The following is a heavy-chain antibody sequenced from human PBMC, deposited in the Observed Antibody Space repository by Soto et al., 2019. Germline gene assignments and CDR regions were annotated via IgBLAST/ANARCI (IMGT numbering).Heavy chain of an antibody. Sequence: GGSLRLSCAASGFTVSSNYMSWVRQAPGKGLEWVSVIYSGGSTYYADSVKGRFTISRDNSKNTLYLQMNSLRAEDTAVYYCARADTMVRGPGAFDIWGQGTMVTVSS. CDR1: GFTVSSNY. CDR2: IYSGGST. D-gene: IGHD3-10*01. V-gene: IGHV3-53*01. J-gene: IGHJ3*02. CDR3: ARADTMVRGPGAFDI.